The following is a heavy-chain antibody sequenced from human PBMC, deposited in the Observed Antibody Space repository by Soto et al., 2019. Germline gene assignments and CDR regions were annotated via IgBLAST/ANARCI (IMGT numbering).Heavy chain of an antibody. CDR1: GFTFTTYC. J-gene: IGHJ6*02. CDR2: ISNDAVHT. D-gene: IGHD1-26*01. CDR3: AKGPPPWDHHSYGIDV. Sequence: EVQLVESGGGLVQPGGSLTLSCVASGFTFTTYCMHWVRQAPGKGLEYLSAISNDAVHTYYANSVNDRFTISRDNSKDTLDLHLGTLSPQAMAVYYCAKGPPPWDHHSYGIDVWGHGTTVTVSS. V-gene: IGHV3-64*01.